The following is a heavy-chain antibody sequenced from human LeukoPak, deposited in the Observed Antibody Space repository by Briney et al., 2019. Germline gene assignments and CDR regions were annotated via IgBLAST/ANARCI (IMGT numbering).Heavy chain of an antibody. CDR2: ISSSGHTI. CDR3: VSNVGPRRRSPVVMDV. CDR1: GFTFSSYE. J-gene: IGHJ6*02. V-gene: IGHV3-48*03. D-gene: IGHD2-15*01. Sequence: GGSLRLSCAASGFTFSSYEINWVRQAPGKGLEWVSYISSSGHTIYYADSVKGRFTISRDNAKNSLYLRMNSLRAEDTAVYYCVSNVGPRRRSPVVMDVWGQGTTVTVSS.